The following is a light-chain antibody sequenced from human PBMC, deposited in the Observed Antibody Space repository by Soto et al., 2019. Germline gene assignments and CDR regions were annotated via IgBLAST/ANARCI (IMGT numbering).Light chain of an antibody. V-gene: IGLV2-14*01. Sequence: QSALTQPASVSGSPGQSITISCTGTSSDVGGYNYVSWYQQHPGKAPKLMIYDVSNRSSGVSNRFSGSKSGNTASLTISGLQAEDEADYYCSSYTSSSTGGYVFGTGTKVTVL. J-gene: IGLJ1*01. CDR1: SSDVGGYNY. CDR3: SSYTSSSTGGYV. CDR2: DVS.